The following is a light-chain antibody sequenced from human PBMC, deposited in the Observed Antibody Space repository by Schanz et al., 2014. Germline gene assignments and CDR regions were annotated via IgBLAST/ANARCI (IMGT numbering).Light chain of an antibody. Sequence: DTQMTQSPSTLSASVGDRVTITCRASQSISTWLAWYQQKPGKAPKVLIYDASSLESGVPSRFSGSGSGTEFTLTISSLQHDDFATYYCQQYNTYHTFGQGTKLEIK. CDR1: QSISTW. CDR2: DAS. CDR3: QQYNTYHT. J-gene: IGKJ2*01. V-gene: IGKV1-5*01.